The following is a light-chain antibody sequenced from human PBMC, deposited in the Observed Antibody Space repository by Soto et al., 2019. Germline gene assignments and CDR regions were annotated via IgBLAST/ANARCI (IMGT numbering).Light chain of an antibody. CDR2: GAS. J-gene: IGKJ2*01. CDR3: QQYSSSSPT. V-gene: IGKV1-5*01. CDR1: QSISSG. Sequence: DIQMTQSPSTLSASVGDRVTITCRASQSISSGLAWYQQKPGKAPKLLIYGASSLESGVPSRFSGSGSVTEFTLTIDSLQPDDFATYYCQQYSSSSPTFGQGTKLEI.